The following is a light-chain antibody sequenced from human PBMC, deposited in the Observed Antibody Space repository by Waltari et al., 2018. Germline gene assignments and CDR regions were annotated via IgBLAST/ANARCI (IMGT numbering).Light chain of an antibody. CDR2: WSS. CDR1: QNLLYSSNNKNF. CDR3: QQYYSSPPT. J-gene: IGKJ1*01. Sequence: DIVMTQSPDSLPVSLGERATINCKSSQNLLYSSNNKNFLGWYQLKPGQPPKLLMYWSSTRESGVPDRFSGSGSETDFTLTISSLQAEDVAVYYCQQYYSSPPTFGQGTRVEI. V-gene: IGKV4-1*01.